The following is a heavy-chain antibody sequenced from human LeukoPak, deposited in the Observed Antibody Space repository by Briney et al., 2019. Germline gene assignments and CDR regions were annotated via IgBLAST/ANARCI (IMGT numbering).Heavy chain of an antibody. Sequence: GGSLRLSCAASGFTFSSYGMHWVRQAPGKGLEWVAFIRYDGSNKYYADSVKGRLTISRDNSKNTLYLQMNSLRAEDTAVYYCAKLYYDFWSGSPATFYRAVGAKGPRVTASS. D-gene: IGHD3-3*01. J-gene: IGHJ6*03. CDR3: AKLYYDFWSGSPATFYRAV. CDR2: IRYDGSNK. V-gene: IGHV3-30*02. CDR1: GFTFSSYG.